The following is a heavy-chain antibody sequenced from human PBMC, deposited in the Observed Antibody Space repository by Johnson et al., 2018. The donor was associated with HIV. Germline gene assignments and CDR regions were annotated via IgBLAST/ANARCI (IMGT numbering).Heavy chain of an antibody. CDR3: TKTLGYDSSGYHDGFDI. V-gene: IGHV3-9*01. CDR1: GFSFDGYG. J-gene: IGHJ3*02. D-gene: IGHD3-22*01. Sequence: VQLVESGGGVVQPGRSLRLSCAASGFSFDGYGMHWVRQVPGKGLEWVSGITWDGESVDYADSVKGRFTISRDNSKNTLHLQMNSLRAEDTAVYYCTKTLGYDSSGYHDGFDIWGQGTLVTVSS. CDR2: ITWDGESV.